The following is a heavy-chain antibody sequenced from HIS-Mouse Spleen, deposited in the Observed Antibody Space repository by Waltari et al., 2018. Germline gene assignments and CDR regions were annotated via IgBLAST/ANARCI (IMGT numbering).Heavy chain of an antibody. CDR1: GFTFSSYG. CDR3: EGVYGSGSYYFDY. CDR2: ISYDGSNK. D-gene: IGHD3-10*01. V-gene: IGHV3-30*03. J-gene: IGHJ4*02. Sequence: AASGFTFSSYGMHWVRRAPGKGLEWVAVISYDGSNKYYADSVKGRFTISRDNSKNTLYLQMNSLRAEDTAVYYCEGVYGSGSYYFDYWGQGTLVTVSS.